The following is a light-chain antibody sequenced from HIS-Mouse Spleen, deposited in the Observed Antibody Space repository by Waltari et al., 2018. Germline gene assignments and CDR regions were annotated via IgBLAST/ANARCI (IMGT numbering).Light chain of an antibody. CDR3: QQLNSYPPT. Sequence: DIQLTQSPSFLSASVGDRVTITCRASQGISSYLAWYQQKPGKAPKLLIYAASTLQSGVPSRFSGSGAGTEFTLTIRSLQPEYFATYYCQQLNSYPPTFGQGTKVQIK. CDR2: AAS. CDR1: QGISSY. J-gene: IGKJ1*01. V-gene: IGKV1-9*01.